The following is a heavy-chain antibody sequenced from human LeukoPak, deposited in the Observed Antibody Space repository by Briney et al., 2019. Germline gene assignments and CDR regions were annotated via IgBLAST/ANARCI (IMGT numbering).Heavy chain of an antibody. CDR1: GFTFSSYA. CDR3: VKVGKYYGSGSYKYYYGMDV. J-gene: IGHJ6*04. Sequence: GGSLRLSCSASGFTFSSYAMHWVRQAPGKGLEYVSAISSNGGSTYYADSVEGRFTISRDNSKNTLYLQMSSLRAEDTAVYYCVKVGKYYGSGSYKYYYGMDVWGKGTTVTVSS. D-gene: IGHD3-10*01. CDR2: ISSNGGST. V-gene: IGHV3-64D*06.